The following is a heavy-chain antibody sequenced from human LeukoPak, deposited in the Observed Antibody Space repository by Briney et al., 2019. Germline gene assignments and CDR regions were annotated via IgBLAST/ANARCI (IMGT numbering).Heavy chain of an antibody. V-gene: IGHV4-39*07. J-gene: IGHJ5*02. CDR1: GGSISSISYY. CDR2: IYYSGST. D-gene: IGHD2-21*01. CDR3: ARRGVGMIHP. Sequence: PSETLSLTCTVSGGSISSISYYWAWIRHPPGKGLEWIGNIYYSGSTYYNPSLKNRVTISVDTSKSQFSLKLSSVTAADTAVYYCARRGVGMIHPWGQGTLVTVSS.